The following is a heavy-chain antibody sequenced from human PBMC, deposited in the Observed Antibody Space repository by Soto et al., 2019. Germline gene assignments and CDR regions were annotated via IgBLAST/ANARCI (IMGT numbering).Heavy chain of an antibody. Sequence: QVQLQESGPGLVKPSGTLSLTCAVSGGSISSSNWWSWVRQPPGKGLEWIGEIYHSGSTNYNPSLKSRVTISVDKSKHQFSLKLSSVTAADTAVYYCARDLLYSSSWSYYGMDVWGQGTTVTVSS. D-gene: IGHD6-13*01. CDR2: IYHSGST. J-gene: IGHJ6*02. V-gene: IGHV4-4*02. CDR1: GGSISSSNW. CDR3: ARDLLYSSSWSYYGMDV.